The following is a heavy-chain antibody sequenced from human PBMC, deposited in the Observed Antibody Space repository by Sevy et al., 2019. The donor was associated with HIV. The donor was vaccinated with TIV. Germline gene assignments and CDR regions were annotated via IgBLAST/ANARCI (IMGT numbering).Heavy chain of an antibody. D-gene: IGHD4-17*01. CDR1: GITFIDYF. CDR2: INPNNGGI. J-gene: IGHJ3*02. CDR3: ARVDHYGSRGFDI. V-gene: IGHV1-2*02. Sequence: ASVKVSCKASGITFIDYFIHWVRQAPGQGLEWMGWINPNNGGINYAQKFQGRVTRTSDMSSSTAYMELTSLASDDTAMYYWARVDHYGSRGFDIWGRGTMVTVSS.